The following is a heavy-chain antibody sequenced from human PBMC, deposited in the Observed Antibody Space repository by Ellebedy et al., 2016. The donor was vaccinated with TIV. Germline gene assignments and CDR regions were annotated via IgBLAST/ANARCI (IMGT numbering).Heavy chain of an antibody. CDR3: ARVPLGNTAMVSDY. V-gene: IGHV1-18*01. Sequence: AASVKVSCKASGYTFTSYGISWVRQAPGRGLEWMGWISAYNGNTNYAQKLQGRVTMTTDTSTSTAYMELRSLRSEDTAVYYCARVPLGNTAMVSDYWGQGTLVTVSS. J-gene: IGHJ4*02. D-gene: IGHD5-18*01. CDR1: GYTFTSYG. CDR2: ISAYNGNT.